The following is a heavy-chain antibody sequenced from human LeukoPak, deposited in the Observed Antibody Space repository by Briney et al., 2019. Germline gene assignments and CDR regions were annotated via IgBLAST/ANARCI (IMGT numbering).Heavy chain of an antibody. D-gene: IGHD2-8*02. J-gene: IGHJ3*02. V-gene: IGHV4-31*03. CDR3: ARPAPGADAFDI. CDR2: IFYSGST. CDR1: GGSISSGGHY. Sequence: SETLSLTCTVSGGSISSGGHYWTWIRQLPGEGLEWIGYIFYSGSTYYNPSLKSRVTISVDTSKNQFSLKLSSVTAADTAVYYCARPAPGADAFDIWGQGTMVTVSS.